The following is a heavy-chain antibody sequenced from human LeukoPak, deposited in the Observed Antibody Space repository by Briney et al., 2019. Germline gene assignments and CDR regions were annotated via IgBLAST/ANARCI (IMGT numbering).Heavy chain of an antibody. J-gene: IGHJ5*02. Sequence: PGGSLRLSCAASGFTVSSNYMSWVRQAPGKGLEWVSAISGSGGSTYYADSVKGRFTISRDNSKNTLYLQMNSLRAEDTAVYYCAKGGRIQLWLRDWFDPWGQGTLVTVSS. V-gene: IGHV3-23*01. CDR3: AKGGRIQLWLRDWFDP. D-gene: IGHD5-18*01. CDR2: ISGSGGST. CDR1: GFTVSSNY.